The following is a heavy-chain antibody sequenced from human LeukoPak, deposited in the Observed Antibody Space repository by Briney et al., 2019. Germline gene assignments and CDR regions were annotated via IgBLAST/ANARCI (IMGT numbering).Heavy chain of an antibody. J-gene: IGHJ4*02. CDR3: ARDPGAAAGRGTGFDY. Sequence: GASVKVSCTASGGTFSSYAISWVRQAPGQELEWMGGIIPIFGTANYAQKFQGRVTITADESTSTAYMELSSLRSEDTAVYYCARDPGAAAGRGTGFDYWGQGTLVTVSS. CDR2: IIPIFGTA. D-gene: IGHD6-13*01. CDR1: GGTFSSYA. V-gene: IGHV1-69*13.